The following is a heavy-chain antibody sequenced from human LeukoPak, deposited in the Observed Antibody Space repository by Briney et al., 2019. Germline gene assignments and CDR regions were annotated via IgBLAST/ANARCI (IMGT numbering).Heavy chain of an antibody. V-gene: IGHV4-59*12. D-gene: IGHD2-2*02. CDR1: GGSISSYY. CDR3: ARDRRGYCSSTSCYKGAFDI. Sequence: PSETLSLTCTVSGGSISSYYWSWIRQPPGKGLEWIGEIYHIGNTNYNPSLKSRVTISVDKSKNQFSLKLSSVTAADTAVYYCARDRRGYCSSTSCYKGAFDIWGQGTMVTVPS. CDR2: IYHIGNT. J-gene: IGHJ3*02.